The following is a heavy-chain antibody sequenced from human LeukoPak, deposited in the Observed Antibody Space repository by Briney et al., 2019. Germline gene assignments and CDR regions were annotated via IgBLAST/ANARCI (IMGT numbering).Heavy chain of an antibody. CDR3: ARDKYYGSGSYYNRPNWFDP. CDR2: IYYSGST. CDR1: GGSISSGDYY. J-gene: IGHJ5*02. Sequence: PSETLSLTCTVSGGSISSGDYYWSWIRQPPGKGLEWIGYIYYSGSTYYNLSLKSRVTISVDTSKNQFSLKLSSVTAADTAVYYCARDKYYGSGSYYNRPNWFDPWGQGTLVTVSS. D-gene: IGHD3-10*01. V-gene: IGHV4-30-4*02.